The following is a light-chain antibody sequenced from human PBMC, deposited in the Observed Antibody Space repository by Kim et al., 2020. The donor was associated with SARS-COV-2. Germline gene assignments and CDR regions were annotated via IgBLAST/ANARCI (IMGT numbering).Light chain of an antibody. CDR3: SAWDSSLNAVV. V-gene: IGLV10-54*01. CDR2: RNN. Sequence: QAGLTQPPSVSKDLRQTATLTCTGNSNNVGNKGAAWLQQHQGHPHKLLSYRNNNRPSGVSERFSASRSGNTASLTITGLQPEDEADYYCSAWDSSLNAVVFCGGTQLTVL. J-gene: IGLJ2*01. CDR1: SNNVGNKG.